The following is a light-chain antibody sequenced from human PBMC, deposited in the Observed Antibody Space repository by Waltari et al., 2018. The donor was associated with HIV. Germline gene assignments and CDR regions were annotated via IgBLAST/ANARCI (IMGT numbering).Light chain of an antibody. CDR3: QSADTSVTYQDVV. J-gene: IGLJ2*01. CDR2: KDD. V-gene: IGLV3-25*03. CDR1: ALAKQY. Sequence: SYGLTQPPSVSVSPGQTAMITCSGDALAKQYGCWSQQKPGQAPMLVIYKDDLRPSGIPERVSGSSSGTTVTLTISGVQAEDEADYYCQSADTSVTYQDVVFGGGTKLTVL.